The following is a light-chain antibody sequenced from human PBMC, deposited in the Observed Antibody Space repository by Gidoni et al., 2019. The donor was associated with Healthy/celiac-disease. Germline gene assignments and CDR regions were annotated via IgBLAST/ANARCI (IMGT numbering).Light chain of an antibody. CDR2: AAS. CDR3: PPANSFPRP. V-gene: IGKV1-12*01. CDR1: QGISSW. J-gene: IGKJ1*01. Sequence: DLQMTQSPSSVSASVGDRVTITCRASQGISSWLAWYQQKPGKAPKLLIYAASSLQSWVPSRFSRSGSGTDFPLPLSRLQPAYFATYYCPPANSFPRPFGQGTKVEIK.